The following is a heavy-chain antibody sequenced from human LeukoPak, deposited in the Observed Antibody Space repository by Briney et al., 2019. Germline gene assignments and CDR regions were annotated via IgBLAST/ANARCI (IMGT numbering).Heavy chain of an antibody. CDR3: TTDEDWNYARKDV. V-gene: IGHV3-15*04. J-gene: IGHJ6*02. Sequence: GGSLRLSCAASGFTFNYAWMSWVRQVPGKGLEWVGQTVSEIDGGTTDYAAPVKGRFTISRDDSKSTLYLQMNSLKIEDTAVYYCTTDEDWNYARKDVWGQGATVTVSS. CDR2: TVSEIDGGTT. CDR1: GFTFNYAW. D-gene: IGHD1-7*01.